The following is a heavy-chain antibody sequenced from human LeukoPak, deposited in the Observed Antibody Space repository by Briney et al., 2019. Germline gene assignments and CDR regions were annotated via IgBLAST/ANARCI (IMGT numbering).Heavy chain of an antibody. V-gene: IGHV4-59*01. J-gene: IGHJ4*02. CDR1: GGSISSYY. CDR2: IYYSGST. CDR3: ARGDPYLPLGY. Sequence: SETLSLTCTVSGGSISSYYWSWIRQPPGKGLEWIGYIYYSGSTNYNPSLKSRVTISVDTSKNQFPLKLSSVTAADTAVYYCARGDPYLPLGYWGQGTLVTVSS.